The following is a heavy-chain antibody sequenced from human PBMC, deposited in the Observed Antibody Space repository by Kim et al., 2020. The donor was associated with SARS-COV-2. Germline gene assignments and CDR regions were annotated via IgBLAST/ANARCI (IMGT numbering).Heavy chain of an antibody. CDR1: GYSFTSYW. CDR2: IYPGDSDT. Sequence: GESLKISCKGSGYSFTSYWIGWVRQMPGKGLEWMGIIYPGDSDTRYSPSFQGQVTISADKSISTAYLQWSSLKASDTAMYYCAREALSYGQLVSGYFDYWGQGTLVPVSS. V-gene: IGHV5-51*01. D-gene: IGHD6-6*01. CDR3: AREALSYGQLVSGYFDY. J-gene: IGHJ4*02.